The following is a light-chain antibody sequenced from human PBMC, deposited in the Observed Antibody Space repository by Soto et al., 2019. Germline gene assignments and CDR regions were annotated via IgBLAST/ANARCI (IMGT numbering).Light chain of an antibody. CDR1: SGINVGTYR. V-gene: IGLV5-45*01. CDR2: YNSDSDK. Sequence: QPVLTQPASLPASPGASASLTCTLRSGINVGTYRIYWYQQKPGSPPQYLLRYNSDSDKQQGSGVPSRFSGSKDASANAGILLISGLQSEDEADYYCMIWHSTAYVFGSGTKVTVL. CDR3: MIWHSTAYV. J-gene: IGLJ1*01.